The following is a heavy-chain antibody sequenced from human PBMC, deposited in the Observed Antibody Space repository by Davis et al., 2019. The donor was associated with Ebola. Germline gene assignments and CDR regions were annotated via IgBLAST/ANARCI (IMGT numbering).Heavy chain of an antibody. Sequence: AASVKVSCKASGYTFTSHGISWVRQAPGQGLEWMGWISAYNGNTNYAQKFQGRVTMTTDTSTSTAYMELRSLRSDDTAVYYCAIECSTVTTVWFDPWGQGTLVTVSS. CDR1: GYTFTSHG. V-gene: IGHV1-18*01. D-gene: IGHD4-11*01. CDR2: ISAYNGNT. CDR3: AIECSTVTTVWFDP. J-gene: IGHJ5*02.